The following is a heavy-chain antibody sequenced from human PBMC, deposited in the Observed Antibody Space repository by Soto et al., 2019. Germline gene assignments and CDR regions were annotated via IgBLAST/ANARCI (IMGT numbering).Heavy chain of an antibody. V-gene: IGHV4-59*01. CDR1: GGSIRNYY. Sequence: PSETLSLTCTVSGGSIRNYYWNWIRQPPGKGLEWIGYIHYSGRPNYNYNPSLKSRVTISVDTSKNQFSLRLSSVTAADTAVYYCARDQGFGEWSFGSWGQGIMVTVYS. D-gene: IGHD3-10*01. CDR2: IHYSGRPNY. J-gene: IGHJ5*02. CDR3: ARDQGFGEWSFGS.